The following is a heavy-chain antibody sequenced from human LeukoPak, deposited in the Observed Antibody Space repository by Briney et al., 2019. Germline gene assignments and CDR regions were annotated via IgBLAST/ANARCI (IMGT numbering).Heavy chain of an antibody. CDR2: IYTSGST. CDR1: GGSISSYY. J-gene: IGHJ4*02. D-gene: IGHD5-12*01. V-gene: IGHV4-4*09. CDR3: ATTYSGYDYYFDY. Sequence: SETLSLTCTVSGGSISSYYWSWIRQPPGKGLEWIGYIYTSGSTNYNPSLNSRVTISVDTSKNQFSLKLSSVTAADTAVYYCATTYSGYDYYFDYWGQGTLVTVSP.